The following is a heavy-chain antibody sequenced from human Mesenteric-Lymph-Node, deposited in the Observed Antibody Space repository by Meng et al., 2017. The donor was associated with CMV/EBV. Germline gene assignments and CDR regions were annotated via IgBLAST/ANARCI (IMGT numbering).Heavy chain of an antibody. J-gene: IGHJ4*02. Sequence: SVKVSCKASGGTFSSYAISWVRQAPGQGLEWMGGNIPILGIANYAQKFQGRVTITADKSTSTAYMELSSLRSEDTAVYYCARGPRLLDSWGQGTLVTVSS. V-gene: IGHV1-69*10. D-gene: IGHD6-25*01. CDR2: NIPILGIA. CDR3: ARGPRLLDS. CDR1: GGTFSSYA.